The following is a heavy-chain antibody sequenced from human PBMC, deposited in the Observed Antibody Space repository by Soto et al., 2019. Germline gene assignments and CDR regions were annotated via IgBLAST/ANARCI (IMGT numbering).Heavy chain of an antibody. V-gene: IGHV3-9*01. CDR2: ISWNSGSI. CDR1: GFTFDDYA. J-gene: IGHJ6*02. CDR3: AKDIRYCTNGVCYRNYYYGMDV. Sequence: GGSLRLSCAASGFTFDDYAMHWVRQAPGKGLEWVSGISWNSGSIGYADSVKGRFTISRDNAKNSLYLQMNSLRAEDTALYYCAKDIRYCTNGVCYRNYYYGMDVWGQGTTVTVSS. D-gene: IGHD2-8*01.